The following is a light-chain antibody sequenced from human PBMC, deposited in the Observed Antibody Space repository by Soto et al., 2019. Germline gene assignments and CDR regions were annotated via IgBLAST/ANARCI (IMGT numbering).Light chain of an antibody. Sequence: QSVLAQPASVSGSPGQSITISCTGTSSDIGAFNYVSWYQQHLGDAPKLLIFDVSDRPSGISVRFSASKSGNTASLTISGLQTEDEAHYFCSSYAATNTVLFGGGTKLTVL. CDR2: DVS. CDR1: SSDIGAFNY. V-gene: IGLV2-14*03. J-gene: IGLJ2*01. CDR3: SSYAATNTVL.